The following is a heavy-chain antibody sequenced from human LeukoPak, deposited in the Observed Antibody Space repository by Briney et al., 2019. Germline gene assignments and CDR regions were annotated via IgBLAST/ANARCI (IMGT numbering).Heavy chain of an antibody. V-gene: IGHV4-34*01. CDR1: GGSFSGYY. D-gene: IGHD3-10*01. Sequence: PSETLSLTCAVYGGSFSGYYWSWIRQPPGKGLEWIGEINHSGSTNYNPSLKSRVTISVDTSKNQFSLKLSSVTAADTAVHYCAREGRNYYGSRDNWFDPWGQGTLVTVSS. CDR2: INHSGST. J-gene: IGHJ5*02. CDR3: AREGRNYYGSRDNWFDP.